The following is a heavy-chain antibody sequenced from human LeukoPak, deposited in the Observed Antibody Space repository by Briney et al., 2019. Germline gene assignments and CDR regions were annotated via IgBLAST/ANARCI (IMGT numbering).Heavy chain of an antibody. CDR3: AKDPYMDV. CDR1: GFSFADAT. V-gene: IGHV3-9*01. Sequence: GRSLRLSCAASGFSFADATMHWVRQVPGKGLEWVSGINWNSGTMGYADSVKGRFTVSRDNAKNSLYLQMNSLKTEDTALYYCAKDPYMDVWGKGTTVTFSS. J-gene: IGHJ6*03. CDR2: INWNSGTM.